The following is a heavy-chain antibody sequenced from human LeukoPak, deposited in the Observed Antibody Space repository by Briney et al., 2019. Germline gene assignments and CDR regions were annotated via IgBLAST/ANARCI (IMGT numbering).Heavy chain of an antibody. CDR2: ISSSSSYI. CDR3: ARIPLYDILTGYEVVDY. V-gene: IGHV3-11*06. J-gene: IGHJ4*02. D-gene: IGHD3-9*01. CDR1: GFTFSDFY. Sequence: KPGGSLRLSCAASGFTFSDFYMSWIRQAPGKGLEWVSSISSSSSYIYYADSVKGRFTISRDNAKNSLYLQMNSLRAEDTAVYYCARIPLYDILTGYEVVDYWGQGTLVTVSS.